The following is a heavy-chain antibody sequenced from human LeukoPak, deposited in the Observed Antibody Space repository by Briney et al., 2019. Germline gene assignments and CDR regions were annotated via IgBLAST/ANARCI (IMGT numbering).Heavy chain of an antibody. Sequence: SETLSLTCTVSGGSISSYYWSCIRQPPGEGLEWIGSIYYSGSTYYNPSLKSRVTISVDTSKNQFSLRLSSVTAADTAVYYCARLRSYGWSDAFDIWGQGTMVTVSS. CDR1: GGSISSYY. J-gene: IGHJ3*02. V-gene: IGHV4-59*05. CDR2: IYYSGST. CDR3: ARLRSYGWSDAFDI. D-gene: IGHD5-18*01.